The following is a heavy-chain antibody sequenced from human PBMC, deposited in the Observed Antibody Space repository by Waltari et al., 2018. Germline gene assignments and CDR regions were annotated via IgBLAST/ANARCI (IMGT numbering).Heavy chain of an antibody. CDR1: GFTFNSYG. Sequence: QAQLVESGGGVVQPGGSLRLSCAASGFTFNSYGMYWVRQAPGKGLEWVTFIDYNGNNQHYADSVKGRFTISRDNFRNTLSLQMNSLRADDTAVYYCVKNTDFWSGYRAPYKYYYMDVWGKGTTVTVSS. CDR2: IDYNGNNQ. J-gene: IGHJ6*03. D-gene: IGHD3-3*01. CDR3: VKNTDFWSGYRAPYKYYYMDV. V-gene: IGHV3-30*02.